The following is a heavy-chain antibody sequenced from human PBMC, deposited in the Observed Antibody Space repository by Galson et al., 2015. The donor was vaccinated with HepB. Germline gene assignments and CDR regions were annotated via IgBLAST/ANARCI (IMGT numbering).Heavy chain of an antibody. CDR2: IKRRDEGGTT. D-gene: IGHD2-15*01. Sequence: SLRLSCAASGLAFNSAWMNWVRQAPGKGLEWVGHIKRRDEGGTTNYGTPVRGRFTISRDDSKNTLFLQMDSLKTEDTAVYHCQFLVFIAATLVEYRGQGTLVTVSS. CDR1: GLAFNSAW. CDR3: QFLVFIAATLVEY. J-gene: IGHJ4*02. V-gene: IGHV3-15*01.